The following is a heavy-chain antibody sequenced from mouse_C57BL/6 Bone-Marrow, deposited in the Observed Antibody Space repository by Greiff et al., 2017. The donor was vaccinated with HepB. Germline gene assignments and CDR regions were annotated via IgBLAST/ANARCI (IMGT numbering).Heavy chain of an antibody. CDR2: ISGGGGNT. Sequence: EVKLMESGGSLVKPGGSLKLSCAASGFTFSSYTMSWVRQTPEKRLEWVATISGGGGNTYYPDSVKGRFTISRDNAKNTLYLQMSSLRSEDTALYYCARPYSNAWFAYWGQGTLVTVSA. V-gene: IGHV5-9*01. CDR1: GFTFSSYT. D-gene: IGHD2-5*01. CDR3: ARPYSNAWFAY. J-gene: IGHJ3*01.